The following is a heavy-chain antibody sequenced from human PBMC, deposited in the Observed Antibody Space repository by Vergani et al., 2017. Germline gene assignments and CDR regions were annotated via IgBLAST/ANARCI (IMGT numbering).Heavy chain of an antibody. V-gene: IGHV4-31*03. D-gene: IGHD3-22*01. J-gene: IGHJ4*02. Sequence: QVQLQESGPGLVKPSQTLSLTCSVSGDYISSGVYYWNWIRQHPGKGLEWIGYIYSTGSTHHNPSLRRRLNMSVDTSKNQFSLKLNSVTAADTAMYYCARMGGYDEGDAFRIGYFDSWGPGILVTVSS. CDR1: GDYISSGVYY. CDR3: ARMGGYDEGDAFRIGYFDS. CDR2: IYSTGST.